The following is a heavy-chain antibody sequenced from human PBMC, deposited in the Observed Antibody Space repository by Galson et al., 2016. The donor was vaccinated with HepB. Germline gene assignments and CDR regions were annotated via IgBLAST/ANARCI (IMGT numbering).Heavy chain of an antibody. CDR3: ARAAGDYGNDGFPNFDY. Sequence: SLRLSCAASGFTFSSYAMVWVRQAPGKGLEWISATSGSDGRTYYADSVKGRFTISRDNSKNTLFLQMNSLRDEDTAVYFCARAAGDYGNDGFPNFDYWGQGTLVTVSS. CDR1: GFTFSSYA. V-gene: IGHV3-23*01. J-gene: IGHJ4*02. CDR2: TSGSDGRT. D-gene: IGHD4-17*01.